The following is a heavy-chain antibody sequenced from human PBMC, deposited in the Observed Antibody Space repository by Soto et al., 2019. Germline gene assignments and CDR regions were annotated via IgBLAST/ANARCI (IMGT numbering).Heavy chain of an antibody. CDR1: GGSISSGGYP. CDR3: ARGGGGYSAGYFDY. V-gene: IGHV4-30-2*01. CDR2: IYHSGST. J-gene: IGHJ4*02. Sequence: SETLSLTCAVSGGSISSGGYPWSWIRQPPGKGLEWIGYIYHSGSTYYNPSLKSRVTISVDRSKNQFSLKLSSVTAADTAVYYCARGGGGYSAGYFDYWGQGTLVTVSS. D-gene: IGHD3-22*01.